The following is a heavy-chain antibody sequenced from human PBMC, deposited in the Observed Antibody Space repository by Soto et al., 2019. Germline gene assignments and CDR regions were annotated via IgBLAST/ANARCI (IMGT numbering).Heavy chain of an antibody. CDR2: ISAGGGST. D-gene: IGHD3-3*01. CDR1: GFTFTSYD. CDR3: AEVYTLFGTSGY. J-gene: IGHJ4*02. V-gene: IGHV3-23*01. Sequence: PGESLKISCAASGFTFTSYDMSWVRQAPGKGLEWVSTISAGGGSTYYADSVKGRFIISRDNSKNTLYLQMNSLRAEDTAVYYCAEVYTLFGTSGYWGQGTQVTVSS.